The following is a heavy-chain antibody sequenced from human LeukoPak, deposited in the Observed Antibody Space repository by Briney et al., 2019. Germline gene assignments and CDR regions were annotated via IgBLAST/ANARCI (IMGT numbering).Heavy chain of an antibody. D-gene: IGHD6-19*01. CDR3: ARHEYSSGSYYYYYGMDV. Sequence: SETLSLICTVSGGSISSSSYYWGWIRQPPGKGLEWMGSIYYSGSTYYNPSLKSRVTISVDTSKNQFSLKLSSVTAADTAVYYCARHEYSSGSYYYYYGMDVWGQGTTVTVSS. V-gene: IGHV4-39*01. CDR1: GGSISSSSYY. CDR2: IYYSGST. J-gene: IGHJ6*02.